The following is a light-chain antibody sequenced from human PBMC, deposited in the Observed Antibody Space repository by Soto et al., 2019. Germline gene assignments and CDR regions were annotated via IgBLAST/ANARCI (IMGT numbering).Light chain of an antibody. J-gene: IGKJ1*01. CDR2: GAS. Sequence: EIVLTQSPGTLSLSPGERATLSCRASQSISSSSLAWYQQKFGQAPRLLIYGASSGATGIPDRFSGSGSGTDFTLTISRLEPEDFAVYYCQHYGNSPWTSGQGTKVDIK. V-gene: IGKV3-20*01. CDR3: QHYGNSPWT. CDR1: QSISSSS.